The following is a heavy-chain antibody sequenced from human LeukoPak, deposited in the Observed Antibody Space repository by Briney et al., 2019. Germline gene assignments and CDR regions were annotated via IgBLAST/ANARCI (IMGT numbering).Heavy chain of an antibody. V-gene: IGHV1-24*01. CDR3: ATDQRGAGLGFRYGSGSYNGMDV. CDR2: FDPEDGET. J-gene: IGHJ6*02. Sequence: ASVKVSCKVSGHTLTELSMHWVRQTPGKGLEWMGGFDPEDGETLYAQKFQDRVTMTEDTSTDTAYMELSSLRSEDTAVYYCATDQRGAGLGFRYGSGSYNGMDVWGQGTTVTVSS. CDR1: GHTLTELS. D-gene: IGHD3-10*01.